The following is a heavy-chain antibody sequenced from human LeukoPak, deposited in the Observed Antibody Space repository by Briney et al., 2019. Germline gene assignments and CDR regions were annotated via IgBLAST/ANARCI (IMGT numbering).Heavy chain of an antibody. Sequence: GGSLRPSCAASGFTFSSYAMSWVRQAPGKGLEWVSAISGSGGSTYYADSVKGRFTISRDNSKNTLYLQMNSLRAEDTAVYYCAKDHGRDVGRYFDWLQPNRGWYFDYWGQGTLVTVSS. CDR2: ISGSGGST. CDR3: AKDHGRDVGRYFDWLQPNRGWYFDY. J-gene: IGHJ4*02. D-gene: IGHD3-9*01. V-gene: IGHV3-23*01. CDR1: GFTFSSYA.